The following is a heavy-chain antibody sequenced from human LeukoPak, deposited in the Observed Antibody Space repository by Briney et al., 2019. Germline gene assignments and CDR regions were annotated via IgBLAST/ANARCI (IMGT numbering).Heavy chain of an antibody. CDR1: GFTFSSYS. V-gene: IGHV3-21*01. CDR2: XSSSSSYI. Sequence: PGGSLRLSCAASGFTFSSYSMNWVRQAPGKGLEXXXXXSSSSSYIYYADSVKGRFTISRDNAKNSLYLQMNSLRAEDTAVYYCARDRITMVRGVILFDPWGQGTLVTVSS. D-gene: IGHD3-10*01. J-gene: IGHJ5*02. CDR3: ARDRITMVRGVILFDP.